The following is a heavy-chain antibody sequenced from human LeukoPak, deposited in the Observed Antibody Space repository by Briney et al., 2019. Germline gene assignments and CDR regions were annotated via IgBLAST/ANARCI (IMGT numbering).Heavy chain of an antibody. CDR1: GFTFSSYA. CDR3: ARDRMGLRRDGYNFGFDY. V-gene: IGHV3-30-3*01. D-gene: IGHD5-24*01. CDR2: ISYDGSNK. J-gene: IGHJ4*02. Sequence: GGPLRLSCAASGFTFSSYAMHWVRQAPGKGLEWVAVISYDGSNKYYADSVKGRFTISRDNSKNTPYLQMNSLRAEDTAVYYCARDRMGLRRDGYNFGFDYWGQGTLVTVSS.